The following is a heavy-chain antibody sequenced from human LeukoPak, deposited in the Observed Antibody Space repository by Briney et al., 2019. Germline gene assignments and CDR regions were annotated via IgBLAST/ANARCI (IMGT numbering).Heavy chain of an antibody. CDR1: GGSINNGGYY. V-gene: IGHV4-34*01. CDR2: INHSGST. CDR3: ARHGWTVLDY. Sequence: SQTLSLTCTVSGGSINNGGYYWSWIRQPPGKGLEWIGEINHSGSTNYNPSLKSRVTISVDTSKNQFSLKLSSVTAADTAVYYCARHGWTVLDYWGQGTLVTVSS. J-gene: IGHJ4*02. D-gene: IGHD3/OR15-3a*01.